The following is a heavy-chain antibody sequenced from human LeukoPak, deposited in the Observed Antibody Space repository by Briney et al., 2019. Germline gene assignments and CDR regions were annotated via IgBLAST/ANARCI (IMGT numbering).Heavy chain of an antibody. Sequence: GASVKVSCKASGYTFTDYYMHWVRQAPGQGLEWMGWLNPTSGVTNYAQKFQGRVTMIRDTSISTAYMELSRLRSDDTAVYYCARDAGYSYGFENYYYGMDVWGQGTTVTVSS. D-gene: IGHD5-18*01. CDR1: GYTFTDYY. CDR2: LNPTSGVT. J-gene: IGHJ6*02. V-gene: IGHV1-2*02. CDR3: ARDAGYSYGFENYYYGMDV.